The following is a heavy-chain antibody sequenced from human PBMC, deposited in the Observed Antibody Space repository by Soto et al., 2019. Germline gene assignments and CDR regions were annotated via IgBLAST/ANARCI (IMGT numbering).Heavy chain of an antibody. CDR2: ISAYNGNT. CDR3: ARFDFDWLSNLHFDY. CDR1: GYTFTSYG. D-gene: IGHD3-9*01. J-gene: IGHJ4*02. Sequence: GASVNVSCKASGYTFTSYGISWVRQAPGQGLEWMGWISAYNGNTNYAQKLQGRVTMTTDTSTSTAYMELRSLRSDDTAVYYCARFDFDWLSNLHFDYWGQGTLVTVSS. V-gene: IGHV1-18*01.